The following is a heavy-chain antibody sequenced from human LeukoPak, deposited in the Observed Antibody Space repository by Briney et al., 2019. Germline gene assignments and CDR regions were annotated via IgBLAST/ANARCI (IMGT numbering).Heavy chain of an antibody. CDR2: IIRIFGTA. V-gene: IGHV1-69*13. CDR3: ARYCSSTSCPYGFDY. CDR1: RGTFSSYA. J-gene: IGHJ4*02. Sequence: SVKASCKASRGTFSSYAISWVRRAPGQGLEWMGGIIRIFGTANYAQKFQGRVTITADESTSTAYMELSSLRSEDTAVYYCARYCSSTSCPYGFDYWGQGTLVTVSS. D-gene: IGHD2-2*01.